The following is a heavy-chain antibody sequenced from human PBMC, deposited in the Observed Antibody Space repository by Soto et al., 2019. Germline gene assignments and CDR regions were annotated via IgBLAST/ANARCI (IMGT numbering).Heavy chain of an antibody. J-gene: IGHJ4*02. CDR2: IRHFDNAM. Sequence: EVLLVESGGGLVQPGGSLRLSCVASGFTFRSSSMLWVRQAPGRGLEWISHIRHFDNAMFYADSVKGRFTISRDNARNSLFLQMNSLRDEDTALYYCAKDKGGLYFDFWGQGTLVTVSS. D-gene: IGHD2-15*01. V-gene: IGHV3-48*02. CDR1: GFTFRSSS. CDR3: AKDKGGLYFDF.